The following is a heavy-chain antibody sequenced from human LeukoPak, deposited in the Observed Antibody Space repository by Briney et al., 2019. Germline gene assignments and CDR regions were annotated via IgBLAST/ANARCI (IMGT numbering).Heavy chain of an antibody. V-gene: IGHV5-51*01. CDR2: IYPGGSDT. Sequence: GESLKISCKGSGYSFTSYWIAWVRQMPGKGLEWMGIIYPGGSDTRYSPSFQGQVTISVDKSISTAYLQWSSLKASDTAMYYCARLWSGYGDYEDNWFDPWGQGTLVTVSS. CDR3: ARLWSGYGDYEDNWFDP. CDR1: GYSFTSYW. J-gene: IGHJ5*02. D-gene: IGHD4-17*01.